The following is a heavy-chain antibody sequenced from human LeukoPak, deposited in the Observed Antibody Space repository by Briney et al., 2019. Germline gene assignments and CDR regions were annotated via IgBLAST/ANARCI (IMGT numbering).Heavy chain of an antibody. V-gene: IGHV3-30*02. CDR2: IRYDGSNK. Sequence: GGSLRLSCAASGFTFSSYGMHWVRQAPGKGLEWVAFIRYDGSNKYYADSVKGRFTISRDNSKNTLYLQMNSLRAEDTAVYYCAKDYSSSWYHFDYWGQGTLVTVSS. J-gene: IGHJ4*02. CDR1: GFTFSSYG. D-gene: IGHD6-13*01. CDR3: AKDYSSSWYHFDY.